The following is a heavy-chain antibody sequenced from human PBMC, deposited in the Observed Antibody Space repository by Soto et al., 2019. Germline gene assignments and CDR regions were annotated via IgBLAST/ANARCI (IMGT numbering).Heavy chain of an antibody. CDR3: ARDLWGYCGADCYPLDV. CDR1: GGSISSYY. J-gene: IGHJ6*02. Sequence: QVRLQESGPGLVKPSETLSLTCTVSGGSISSYYWSWIRQPPGKGLEWIGYMYNTGSTIYNPSLKXRFTLSXXTSKNQFSLKLNSVTAADTAVYYCARDLWGYCGADCYPLDVWGQGTMVTVSS. V-gene: IGHV4-59*01. CDR2: MYNTGST. D-gene: IGHD2-21*02.